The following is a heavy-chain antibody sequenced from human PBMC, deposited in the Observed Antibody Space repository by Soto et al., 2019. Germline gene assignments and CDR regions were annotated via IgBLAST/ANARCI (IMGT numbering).Heavy chain of an antibody. CDR1: GFRFRTRA. V-gene: IGHV3-23*01. CDR3: TTHEEGAPWAGGFDS. D-gene: IGHD1-26*01. Sequence: GGSLRLSCAASGFRFRTRAMSWVRQAPGKGLEWVASIRPGGDSTYYADSVKGRFAVSRDNSNVTLYLQMDSLRVEDTAIYYCTTHEEGAPWAGGFDSWGQGTLVTVSS. J-gene: IGHJ5*01. CDR2: IRPGGDST.